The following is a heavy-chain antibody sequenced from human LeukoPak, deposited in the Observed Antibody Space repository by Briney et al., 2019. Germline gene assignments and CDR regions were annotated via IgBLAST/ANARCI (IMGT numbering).Heavy chain of an antibody. J-gene: IGHJ1*01. CDR2: INHSGST. CDR1: GGSFSGYY. D-gene: IGHD6-13*01. CDR3: ASRRIAAAVNFQH. Sequence: PSETLSLTCAVYGGSFSGYYWSWIRQPPGKGLEWIGEINHSGSTNYNPSLKSRVTISVDTSKNQFSLKLSSVTAADTAVYYCASRRIAAAVNFQHWGQGTLVTVSS. V-gene: IGHV4-34*01.